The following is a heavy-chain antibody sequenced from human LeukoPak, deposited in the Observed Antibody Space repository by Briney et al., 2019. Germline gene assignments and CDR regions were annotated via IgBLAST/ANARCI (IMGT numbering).Heavy chain of an antibody. CDR3: ARKSYGDYDY. Sequence: ASVKVSCKASGGTFSSYTISWVRQAPGQGLEWMGRIITILGIANYAQKFQGRVTITADKSTSTAYMELSSLRSEDTAVYYCARKSYGDYDYWGQGTLVTVSS. V-gene: IGHV1-69*02. D-gene: IGHD4-17*01. J-gene: IGHJ4*02. CDR2: IITILGIA. CDR1: GGTFSSYT.